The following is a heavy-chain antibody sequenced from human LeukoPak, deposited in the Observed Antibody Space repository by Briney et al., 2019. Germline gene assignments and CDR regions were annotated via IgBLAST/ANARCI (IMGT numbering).Heavy chain of an antibody. V-gene: IGHV3-30*02. J-gene: IGHJ4*02. CDR1: GFTFSSYG. Sequence: GGSLRLSCAASGFTFSSYGMHWVRQAPGKGLEWVAFIRYDGSNKYYADSVKGRFTISRDNSKNTLYLQMNSLRAEDTAVYYCANSQSSSWEGDLDYWGQGTLVTVSS. CDR3: ANSQSSSWEGDLDY. D-gene: IGHD6-13*01. CDR2: IRYDGSNK.